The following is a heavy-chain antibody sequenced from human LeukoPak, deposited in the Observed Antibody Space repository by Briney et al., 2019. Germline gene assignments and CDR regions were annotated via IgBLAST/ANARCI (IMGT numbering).Heavy chain of an antibody. Sequence: GASVKVSCKASGYTFTGYYMHWVRQAPGQGLEWMGGIIPIFGTANYAQKFQGRVTITTDESTSTAYMELSSLRSEDTAVYYCARGRYCSSTSCYIAEYFQHWGQGTLVTVSS. D-gene: IGHD2-2*02. CDR1: GYTFTGYY. CDR3: ARGRYCSSTSCYIAEYFQH. J-gene: IGHJ1*01. CDR2: IIPIFGTA. V-gene: IGHV1-69*05.